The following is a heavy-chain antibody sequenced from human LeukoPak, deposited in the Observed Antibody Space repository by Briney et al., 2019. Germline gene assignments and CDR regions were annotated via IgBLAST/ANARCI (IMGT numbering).Heavy chain of an antibody. Sequence: SETLSLTCIVSGGSISSYYWSWIRQPAGKGLEWIGRIYTTGNTNYNPSLKSRVTMSIDTSKKQFSLKLSSVTAADTAVYYCARGKYYYDSNSSYRYFDPWGQGSLVTVSS. CDR1: GGSISSYY. D-gene: IGHD3-22*01. CDR3: ARGKYYYDSNSSYRYFDP. J-gene: IGHJ5*02. V-gene: IGHV4-4*07. CDR2: IYTTGNT.